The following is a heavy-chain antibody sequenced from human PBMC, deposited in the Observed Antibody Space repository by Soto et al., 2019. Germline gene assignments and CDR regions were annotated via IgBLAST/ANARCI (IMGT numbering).Heavy chain of an antibody. J-gene: IGHJ6*02. CDR2: INPNSGGT. CDR3: AREGSITGTDYYYGMDV. D-gene: IGHD1-20*01. CDR1: GYTFTGYY. V-gene: IGHV1-2*04. Sequence: QVQLVQSGAEVKKPGASVKVSCKASGYTFTGYYMHWVRQAPGQGLEWMGWINPNSGGTNYAQKFQGWVTMTRDTSISTAYMELRRLRSDDTAVYYCAREGSITGTDYYYGMDVWGQGTTVTVSS.